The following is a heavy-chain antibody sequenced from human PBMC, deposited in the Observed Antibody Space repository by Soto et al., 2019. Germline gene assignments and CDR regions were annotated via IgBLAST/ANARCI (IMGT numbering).Heavy chain of an antibody. D-gene: IGHD5-18*01. CDR2: IIPVFGTG. CDR1: GGTFSSYA. V-gene: IGHV1-69*06. J-gene: IGHJ4*02. CDR3: ARVGGTGGYTYGLDY. Sequence: ASVKVSCKASGGTFSSYAISWVRQAPGQGLEWMGGIIPVFGTGIYAQKFHGRVTITADKSTNTAYMELSSLRSEDTAVYFCARVGGTGGYTYGLDYWGQGTLVTVSS.